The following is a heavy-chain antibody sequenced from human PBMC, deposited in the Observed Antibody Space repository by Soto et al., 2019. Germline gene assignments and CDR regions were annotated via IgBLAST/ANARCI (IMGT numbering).Heavy chain of an antibody. Sequence: SETLSLTCAFYGGSFSGYYWSLIRQPPGKGLEWIGEINHSGSTNYNPSLKSRVTISVDTSKNQFSLKLSSVTAADTAVYYCARGGLRARVYFDYWGQGTLVTVSS. V-gene: IGHV4-34*01. CDR2: INHSGST. J-gene: IGHJ4*02. CDR1: GGSFSGYY. CDR3: ARGGLRARVYFDY. D-gene: IGHD5-18*01.